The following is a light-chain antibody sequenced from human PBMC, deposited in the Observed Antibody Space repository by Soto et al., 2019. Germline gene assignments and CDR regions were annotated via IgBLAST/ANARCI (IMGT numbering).Light chain of an antibody. CDR2: GAS. V-gene: IGKV3-15*01. CDR1: QSVSSN. CDR3: QQANSFPLT. J-gene: IGKJ4*01. Sequence: EMVMTQSPATLSVSPGERATLSCRASQSVSSNLAWYQQKPGQAPRLLIYGASTRATGIPSRFSGSGSGTDFTLTISSLQPEDFATYYCQQANSFPLTFGGGTKVDIK.